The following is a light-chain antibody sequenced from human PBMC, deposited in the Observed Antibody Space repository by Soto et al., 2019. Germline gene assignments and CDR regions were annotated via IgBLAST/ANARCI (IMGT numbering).Light chain of an antibody. CDR2: SGS. CDR3: MEALHTPN. CDR1: QSLLHSNGYND. J-gene: IGKJ2*01. Sequence: DIVMSQSPLSLPVTPGEPASISCRSSQSLLHSNGYNDLAWYLQKPGQSPQLLIFSGSNRASAVPNRFSGSGSGTDFTLKISRVQAEDVGVYYGMEALHTPNFGQGTKLEIK. V-gene: IGKV2-28*01.